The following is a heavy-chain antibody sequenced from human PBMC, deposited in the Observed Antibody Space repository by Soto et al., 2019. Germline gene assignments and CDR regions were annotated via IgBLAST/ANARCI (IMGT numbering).Heavy chain of an antibody. CDR3: AKGKDCTRSSCYPGDYYYGLDV. V-gene: IGHV3-23*01. Sequence: GGSLRLSCVASGFTFRNFATIWVRQAPGKGLEWVSGISGTGATTYSADSVKGRFTISRDNSGNTLHLQMNSLRAEDTAVYYCAKGKDCTRSSCYPGDYYYGLDVWGQGTTVTVSS. CDR1: GFTFRNFA. J-gene: IGHJ6*02. D-gene: IGHD2-2*01. CDR2: ISGTGATT.